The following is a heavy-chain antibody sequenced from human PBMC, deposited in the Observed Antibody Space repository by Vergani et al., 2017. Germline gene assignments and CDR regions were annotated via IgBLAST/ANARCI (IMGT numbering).Heavy chain of an antibody. CDR1: GYTFTSYY. D-gene: IGHD5-24*01. CDR2: INPSGGST. V-gene: IGHV1-46*03. CDR3: ARDLLDGYSGFDD. J-gene: IGHJ4*02. Sequence: QVQLVQSGAEVKKPGASVKVSCKASGYTFTSYYMHWVRQAPGQGLEWMGIINPSGGSTSYAQKFQGRVTMTRDTSTSTVYMQLSSLRSEDTAVYYCARDLLDGYSGFDDWGQGTLVNVSS.